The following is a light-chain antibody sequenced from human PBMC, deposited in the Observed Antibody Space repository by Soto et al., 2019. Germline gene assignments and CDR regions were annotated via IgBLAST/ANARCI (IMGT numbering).Light chain of an antibody. CDR1: QSISDT. CDR3: QQYGRSPFT. J-gene: IGKJ3*01. V-gene: IGKV3-15*01. CDR2: GAS. Sequence: ETVMTQSPATLSVSPGGRATLSCRASQSISDTLAWYQQKPGQAPRLLIHGASTRATGFPARFSRSGSGTDFTLTISSLQSEDFAIYYCQQYGRSPFTFGPGTKVDI.